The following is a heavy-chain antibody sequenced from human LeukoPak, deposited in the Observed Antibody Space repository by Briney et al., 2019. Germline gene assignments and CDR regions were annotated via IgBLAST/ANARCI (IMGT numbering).Heavy chain of an antibody. D-gene: IGHD6-13*01. CDR3: ARVGSSSDRYYYYYMDV. CDR2: IYHSGST. Sequence: SETLSLTCTVSGGSISTYYWSWIRQPPGKGLEWIGSIYHSGSTYYNPSLKSRVTISVDTSKNQFSLKLSSVTAADTAVYYCARVGSSSDRYYYYYMDVWGKGTTVTVSS. J-gene: IGHJ6*03. CDR1: GGSISTYY. V-gene: IGHV4-38-2*02.